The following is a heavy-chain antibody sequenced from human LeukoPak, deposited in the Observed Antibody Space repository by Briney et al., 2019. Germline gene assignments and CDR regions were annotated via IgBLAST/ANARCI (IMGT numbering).Heavy chain of an antibody. CDR3: ARGRSYGFDFDS. V-gene: IGHV4-61*01. CDR2: KYYSGST. D-gene: IGHD5-18*01. CDR1: GVSINTCCYY. J-gene: IGHJ4*02. Sequence: PSETLSLTCDVSGVSINTCCYYWTWIRQPPGKGLEWIGYKYYSGSTRYNSSLRSRLTISLDSSKNQFSLRLTSVTAADTAVYYCARGRSYGFDFDSWGPGTLVTVSS.